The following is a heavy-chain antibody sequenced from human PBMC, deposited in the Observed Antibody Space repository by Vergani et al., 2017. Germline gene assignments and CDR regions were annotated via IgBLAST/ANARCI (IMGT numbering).Heavy chain of an antibody. CDR2: IYYSGST. V-gene: IGHV4-39*01. Sequence: QLQLQESGPGLVKPSETLSLTCTVSGGSISSSSYYWGWIRQPPGKGLEWIGSIYYSGSTYYNPSLKSRVTISVDTSKNQFSLKLSSVTAADTAVYYCARHXGSYYDFWSGKAYYFDYWGQGTLVTVSS. D-gene: IGHD3-3*01. J-gene: IGHJ4*02. CDR3: ARHXGSYYDFWSGKAYYFDY. CDR1: GGSISSSSYY.